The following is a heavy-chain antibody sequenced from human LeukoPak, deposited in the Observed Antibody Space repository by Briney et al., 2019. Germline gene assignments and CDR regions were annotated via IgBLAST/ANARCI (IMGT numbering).Heavy chain of an antibody. CDR1: GFTVSSNY. J-gene: IGHJ4*02. D-gene: IGHD6-13*01. CDR2: IYSGGDT. Sequence: GGSLRLSCGASGFTVSSNYMNWVRQAPGKGLEWVSIIYSGGDTYYADSVKGRFTISRDNSKNTLYLQMNSLRAEDTAVYYCTRGPGSTWYSDYWGQGTLVTVSS. CDR3: TRGPGSTWYSDY. V-gene: IGHV3-66*02.